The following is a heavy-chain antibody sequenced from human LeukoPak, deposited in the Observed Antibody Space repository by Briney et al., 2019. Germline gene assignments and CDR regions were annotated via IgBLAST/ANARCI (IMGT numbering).Heavy chain of an antibody. CDR3: ARLTTSLGYYYYGMDV. Sequence: SETLSLTCTVSGGSISSSSYYWGWIRQPPGKGLEWIGYIYYSGSTNYNPSLKSRVTISVDTSKNQFSLKLSSVTAADTAVYYCARLTTSLGYYYYGMDVWGQGTTVTVSS. D-gene: IGHD4-11*01. J-gene: IGHJ6*02. V-gene: IGHV4-61*05. CDR2: IYYSGST. CDR1: GGSISSSSYY.